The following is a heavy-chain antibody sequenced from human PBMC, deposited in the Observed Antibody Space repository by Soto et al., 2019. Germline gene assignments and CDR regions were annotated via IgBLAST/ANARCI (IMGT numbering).Heavy chain of an antibody. Sequence: ASVKVSCKASGYTFTSYYMHWVRQAPGQGLEWMGIINPSGGSTSYAQKFQGRVTMTRDTSTSTVYMELSSLRSEDTAVYYCARGVGYCRGGSCYSIVHWFDPWGQGTLVTVS. CDR1: GYTFTSYY. V-gene: IGHV1-46*01. CDR2: INPSGGST. CDR3: ARGVGYCRGGSCYSIVHWFDP. J-gene: IGHJ5*02. D-gene: IGHD2-15*01.